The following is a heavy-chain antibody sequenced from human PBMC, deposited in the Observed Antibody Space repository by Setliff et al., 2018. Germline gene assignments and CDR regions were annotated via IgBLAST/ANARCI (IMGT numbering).Heavy chain of an antibody. Sequence: GGSLRLSCAASGFTFSTYAMSWVRQAPGKGLEWVSTIYSGDRNTFYTDSVKGRFTIFRDGSKNTLYLQMTSLRAEDTAVYYCAKVKKPLIRGSGFDYWGRGTLVTVSS. D-gene: IGHD2-8*01. V-gene: IGHV3-23*03. CDR1: GFTFSTYA. CDR3: AKVKKPLIRGSGFDY. J-gene: IGHJ4*02. CDR2: IYSGDRNT.